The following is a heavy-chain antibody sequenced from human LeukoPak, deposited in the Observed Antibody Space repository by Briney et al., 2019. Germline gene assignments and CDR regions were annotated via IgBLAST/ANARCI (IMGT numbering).Heavy chain of an antibody. CDR3: ARGTRAYYYSYMDV. CDR1: GGAFTSYA. J-gene: IGHJ6*03. Sequence: ASVKVSCKAAGGAFTSYAISWVRQAPGQGLEWMGRIIPILGIANYAQKFQGRVTITADESTSTAYMELSSLRSEDTAVYYCARGTRAYYYSYMDVWGKGTTVTVSS. V-gene: IGHV1-69*04. CDR2: IIPILGIA. D-gene: IGHD1-7*01.